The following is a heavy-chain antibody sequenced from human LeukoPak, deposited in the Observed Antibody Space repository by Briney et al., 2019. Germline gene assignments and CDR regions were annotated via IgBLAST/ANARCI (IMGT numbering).Heavy chain of an antibody. J-gene: IGHJ4*02. CDR3: ARGRKGGSAL. CDR1: GGSFSGFY. V-gene: IGHV4-34*01. Sequence: PSETLSLTCDVYGGSFSGFYWNWIRQPPGKGLEWIGEIVHSGSTNYNPSLKSRVTISVDRANNQFSLKLSSVTAADTAFYYCARGRKGGSALWGQGTLVTVSS. D-gene: IGHD3-10*01. CDR2: IVHSGST.